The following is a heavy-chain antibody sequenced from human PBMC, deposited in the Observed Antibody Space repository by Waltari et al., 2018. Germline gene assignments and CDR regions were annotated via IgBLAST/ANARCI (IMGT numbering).Heavy chain of an antibody. CDR3: WAVSDGFDL. V-gene: IGHV3-30*02. Sequence: QVQLVESGGGVVQPGGSLRLSCEASGFAFRPYGMPWVRQAPGKGLEWVAFIRYDGSDKYYAESVKGRFTISRDNSQNTVYLQMNSQREDETAVYYCWAVSDGFDLWGQGTRVTVSS. D-gene: IGHD6-19*01. CDR1: GFAFRPYG. CDR2: IRYDGSDK. J-gene: IGHJ3*01.